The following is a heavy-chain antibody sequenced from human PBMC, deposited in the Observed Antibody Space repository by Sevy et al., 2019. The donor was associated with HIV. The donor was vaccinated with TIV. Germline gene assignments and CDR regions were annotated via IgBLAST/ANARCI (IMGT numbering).Heavy chain of an antibody. CDR3: ARGGALTYYDTSGFQNYFDS. Sequence: SETLSLTCTVSGGSISGHYWGWIRQSPGKGLEWIAYMYDSGSSSYNTSLRSRVTISVDTSKNQISLRLSSVTAADTAVYYCARGGALTYYDTSGFQNYFDSWGPGNLVTVSS. V-gene: IGHV4-59*11. J-gene: IGHJ4*02. CDR2: MYDSGSS. CDR1: GGSISGHY. D-gene: IGHD3-22*01.